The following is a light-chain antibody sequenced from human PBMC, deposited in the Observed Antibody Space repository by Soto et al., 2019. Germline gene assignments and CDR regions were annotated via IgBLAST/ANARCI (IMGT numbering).Light chain of an antibody. CDR3: SSYTTSTLYV. V-gene: IGLV2-14*01. Sequence: QSVLTQPASVSGSPGQSITISCSGTNSDVGGYNYVSWYQQHPCKAPKLMIYDVSYRPSGISNRFSGSKSDNTASLTISGLQAEDEADYYCSSYTTSTLYVFGTGTKVTVL. J-gene: IGLJ1*01. CDR1: NSDVGGYNY. CDR2: DVS.